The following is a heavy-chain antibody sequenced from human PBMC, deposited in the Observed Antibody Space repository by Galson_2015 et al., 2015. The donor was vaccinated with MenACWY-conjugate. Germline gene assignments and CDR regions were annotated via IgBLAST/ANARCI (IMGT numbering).Heavy chain of an antibody. D-gene: IGHD2-2*01. V-gene: IGHV1-18*01. CDR2: ISAYNGNT. Sequence: SVKVSCKASGYTFTSYGFTWVRQAPGQGLEWVGWISAYNGNTHYAQTLEGRVTLTTDTSTSTAYMELLSLRSDGTGVYYCAGGIYTCSSSSCYYYYYYIDVWGKGTTVTVSS. CDR1: GYTFTSYG. CDR3: AGGIYTCSSSSCYYYYYYIDV. J-gene: IGHJ6*03.